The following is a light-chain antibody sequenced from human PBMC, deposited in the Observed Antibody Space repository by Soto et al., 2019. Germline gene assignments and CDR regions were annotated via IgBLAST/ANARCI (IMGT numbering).Light chain of an antibody. CDR2: SAS. CDR3: QKSYRWPPIT. J-gene: IGKJ5*01. Sequence: DIQWTHAPSFLSASVGDTVTITCLASQALSNYLAWYQKKPGKAPDLMIYSASNLQSGVPSRFSGSGSGTDFTLTIRSLKPEDFANYHCQKSYRWPPITGGKGPRRAIK. V-gene: IGKV1-9*01. CDR1: QALSNY.